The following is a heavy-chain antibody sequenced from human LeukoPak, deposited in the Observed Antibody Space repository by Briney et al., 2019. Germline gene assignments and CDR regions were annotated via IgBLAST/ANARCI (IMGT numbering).Heavy chain of an antibody. CDR2: IIPILGIA. J-gene: IGHJ4*02. CDR1: GCILRSYT. D-gene: IGHD3-22*01. Sequence: SVQVSRQASGCILRSYTISWVRPAAAQGLEWMGRIIPILGIANYAQKFQGRVTITADKSTSTAYVELSSLRSEETAVYYCARPNYYDSSGNYYWGQGTLVTVSS. V-gene: IGHV1-69*02. CDR3: ARPNYYDSSGNYY.